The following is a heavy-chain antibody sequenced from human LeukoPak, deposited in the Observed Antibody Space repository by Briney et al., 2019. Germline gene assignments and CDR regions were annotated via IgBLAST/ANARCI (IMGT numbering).Heavy chain of an antibody. J-gene: IGHJ4*02. CDR2: IFHSGST. Sequence: SETLSLTCTVSGYSVSRGYYWGWIRQPPGQGLKWIGGIFHSGSTYNDPSLKSRVTMSVDTSKNQFSLKLNSGTAADTAVYYCARLSAVTSIASQSYFFDNWGQGTLVIVSS. CDR1: GYSVSRGYY. D-gene: IGHD4-17*01. V-gene: IGHV4-38-2*02. CDR3: ARLSAVTSIASQSYFFDN.